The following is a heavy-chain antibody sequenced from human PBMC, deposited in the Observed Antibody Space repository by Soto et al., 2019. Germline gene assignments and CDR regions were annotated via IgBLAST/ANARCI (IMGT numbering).Heavy chain of an antibody. D-gene: IGHD3-3*01. CDR2: IYSSGST. V-gene: IGHV4-4*07. Sequence: SETLSLTCTVTGGAISGYYWTWIRQSDGEGLEWIGRIYSSGSTNYNPSLKSRVTISLDTSMNYFSLRLSSVTAAGTAVYYCARGQRFSDWFDPWGQGTLVTVSS. CDR1: GGAISGYY. CDR3: ARGQRFSDWFDP. J-gene: IGHJ5*02.